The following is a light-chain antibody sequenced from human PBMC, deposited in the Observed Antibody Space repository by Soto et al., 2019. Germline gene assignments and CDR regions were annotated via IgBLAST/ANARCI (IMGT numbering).Light chain of an antibody. CDR3: SSYTSYNTLI. Sequence: VLTQPASVSGSPGQSITISCTGTSSDVGSYNLVSWYQQRPGKAPKLMIYEVSKRPSGVSTRFSGSKSGNTASLTISGLQAVDEADYFCSSYTSYNTLIFGGGTKVTVL. CDR2: EVS. J-gene: IGLJ2*01. CDR1: SSDVGSYNL. V-gene: IGLV2-23*02.